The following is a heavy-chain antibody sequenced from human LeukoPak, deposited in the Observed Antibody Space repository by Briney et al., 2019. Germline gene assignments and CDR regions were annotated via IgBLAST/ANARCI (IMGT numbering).Heavy chain of an antibody. J-gene: IGHJ4*02. D-gene: IGHD3-3*01. CDR2: ISTNNGDT. CDR1: GYTFTNYG. CDR3: ARDLEFPDY. V-gene: IGHV1-18*01. Sequence: ASVKVSCKTSGYTFTNYGISWMRQAPGQGLEWMGWISTNNGDTNYVQRFKGRVTMTTDTSTTTAYMELRSLTSDDTAVYYCARDLEFPDYWGQGTLVTVSS.